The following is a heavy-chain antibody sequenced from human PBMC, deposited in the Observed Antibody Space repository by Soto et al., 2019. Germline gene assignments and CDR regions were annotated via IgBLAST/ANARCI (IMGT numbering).Heavy chain of an antibody. CDR3: ARERFNWNYDPHYYYYYMDV. CDR2: IYHSGST. J-gene: IGHJ6*03. V-gene: IGHV4-4*02. Sequence: QVQLQESGPGLVKPSGTLSLTCAVSSGSISSSNWWSWVRQPPGKGLEWIGEIYHSGSTNYNPSLKSRVTISVDKSKNQFSLKLSSVTAAETAVYYCARERFNWNYDPHYYYYYMDVWGKGTTVTVSS. D-gene: IGHD1-7*01. CDR1: SGSISSSNW.